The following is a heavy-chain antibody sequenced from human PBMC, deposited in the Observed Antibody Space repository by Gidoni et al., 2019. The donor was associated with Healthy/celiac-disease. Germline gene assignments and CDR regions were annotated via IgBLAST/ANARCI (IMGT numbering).Heavy chain of an antibody. V-gene: IGHV3-30*02. CDR3: ANVHPNCSSTSCSYYYYYYGMDV. CDR1: VFTFSSYG. D-gene: IGHD2-2*01. Sequence: QVQLVESGGGVVQPGGSLRLSCAPSVFTFSSYGMHWVRQAPGKGLEWVAFIRYDGSNKYYADSVKGRFTISRDNSKNTLYLQMNSLRAEDTAVYYCANVHPNCSSTSCSYYYYYYGMDVWGQGTTVTVSS. CDR2: IRYDGSNK. J-gene: IGHJ6*02.